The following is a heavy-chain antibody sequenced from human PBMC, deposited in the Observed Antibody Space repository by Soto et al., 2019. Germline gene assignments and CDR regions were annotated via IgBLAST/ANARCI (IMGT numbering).Heavy chain of an antibody. D-gene: IGHD3-16*01. Sequence: SEAPSLPCTVSWALLNKFFWDWIRQNPGKGPEWLWLFSPGGAAAYVAEGETTGYNPSLESRATISLDLPKNQFSLRLTSVTAADTAVYYCARDRGGITVSSKPLGEWFDPWGQGTLVTVSS. CDR2: FSPGGAAAYVAEGETT. V-gene: IGHV4-4*07. CDR1: WALLNKFF. J-gene: IGHJ5*02. CDR3: ARDRGGITVSSKPLGEWFDP.